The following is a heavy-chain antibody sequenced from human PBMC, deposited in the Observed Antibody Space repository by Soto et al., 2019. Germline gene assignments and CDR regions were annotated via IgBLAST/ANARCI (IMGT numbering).Heavy chain of an antibody. J-gene: IGHJ6*02. Sequence: ETLSLTCTVSGGSLSSYYWSWIRQPPGKGLEWIGYIYYSGSTNYNPSLKSRVTISVDTSKNQFSLKLSSVTAADTAVYYCARAKGSRWGMDVWGQGTTVTVSS. V-gene: IGHV4-59*01. CDR2: IYYSGST. CDR1: GGSLSSYY. CDR3: ARAKGSRWGMDV.